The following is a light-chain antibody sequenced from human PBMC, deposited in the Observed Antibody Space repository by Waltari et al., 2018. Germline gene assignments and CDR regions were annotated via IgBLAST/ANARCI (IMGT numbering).Light chain of an antibody. V-gene: IGLV1-47*01. CDR2: RNN. Sequence: QSVLTQPPSASGTPWQRVTISCSGSSSNIGPYYVYWYQQLPGTAPKLLIYRNNQWPSGVPDRFSGSKSGTSASLAISGLRSEDEADYYCATWDDSLTAWVFGGGTKLTVL. CDR1: SSNIGPYY. CDR3: ATWDDSLTAWV. J-gene: IGLJ3*02.